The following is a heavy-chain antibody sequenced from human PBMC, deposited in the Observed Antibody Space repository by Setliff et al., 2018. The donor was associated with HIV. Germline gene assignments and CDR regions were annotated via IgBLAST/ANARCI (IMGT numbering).Heavy chain of an antibody. CDR2: IYTSGTT. CDR1: GGSISSGGFY. CDR3: ATCRHRPSNWFDP. V-gene: IGHV4-61*02. J-gene: IGHJ5*02. Sequence: SETLSLTCTVSGGSISSGGFYWYWIRQPAGKGLEWIGRIYTSGTTNYNPSLKSRVTISMDTSKSQFSLRLTSVTAADTAVYYCATCRHRPSNWFDPWGQGTVVTVSS.